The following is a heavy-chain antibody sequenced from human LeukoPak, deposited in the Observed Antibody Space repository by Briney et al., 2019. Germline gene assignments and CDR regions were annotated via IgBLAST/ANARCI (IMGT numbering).Heavy chain of an antibody. CDR1: GGSISSYY. CDR3: ARDPYDFWSGYSYYFDY. V-gene: IGHV4-4*07. D-gene: IGHD3-3*01. Sequence: SETLSLTCTVSGGSISSYYWSWIRQPAGKGLEWIGRIYTSGSTNYNPSLKSRVTMSVDTSKNQFSLKLSSVTAADTAVYYCARDPYDFWSGYSYYFDYWGQGTLVTVSS. J-gene: IGHJ4*02. CDR2: IYTSGST.